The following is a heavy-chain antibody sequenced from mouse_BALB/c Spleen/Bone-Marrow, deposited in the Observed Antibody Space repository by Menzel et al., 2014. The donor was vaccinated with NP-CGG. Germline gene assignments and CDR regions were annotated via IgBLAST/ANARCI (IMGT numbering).Heavy chain of an antibody. D-gene: IGHD2-14*01. V-gene: IGHV5-12-1*01. J-gene: IGHJ2*01. Sequence: EVMLVESGGGLVKPGGSLKLSCAASGFAFSSYDMSWVRQTPEKRLEWVAYISSGGGSTYYPDTMKGRFTISRDNAKNTLYLQMSSLKSEDTAMYYCARKVRYFGYWGQGTTLTVSS. CDR2: ISSGGGST. CDR1: GFAFSSYD. CDR3: ARKVRYFGY.